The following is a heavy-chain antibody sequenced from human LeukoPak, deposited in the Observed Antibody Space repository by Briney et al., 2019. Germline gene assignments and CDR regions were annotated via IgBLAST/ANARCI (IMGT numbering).Heavy chain of an antibody. V-gene: IGHV3-23*01. J-gene: IGHJ3*02. CDR2: ICGSGGRT. CDR3: AKDPNGDYIGAFDM. D-gene: IGHD4-17*01. Sequence: GGSLRLSCAASGITVSSYARTWVRQAPGKGLEWVSSICGSGGRTLYADSVKGRFTISRDNFKNTLYLQMNSLRAEDTAVYHCAKDPNGDYIGAFDMWGQGTMVTVSS. CDR1: GITVSSYA.